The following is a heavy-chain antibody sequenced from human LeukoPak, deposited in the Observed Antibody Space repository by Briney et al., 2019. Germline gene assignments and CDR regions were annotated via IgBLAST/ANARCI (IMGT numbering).Heavy chain of an antibody. D-gene: IGHD3-10*01. CDR3: ARDAETMVRGADYYYYYMDV. Sequence: ASVKVSCKASGYTFTSYGITWVRQAPGQGLEWMGWINPNSGGTNYAQKFQGRVTMTRDTSISTAYMELSRLRSDDTAVYYCARDAETMVRGADYYYYYMDVWGKGTTVTISS. V-gene: IGHV1-2*02. J-gene: IGHJ6*03. CDR1: GYTFTSYG. CDR2: INPNSGGT.